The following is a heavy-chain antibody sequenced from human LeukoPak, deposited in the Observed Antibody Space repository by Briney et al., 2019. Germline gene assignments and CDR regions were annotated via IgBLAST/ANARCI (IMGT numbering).Heavy chain of an antibody. CDR2: INIDGSTI. CDR1: GFTFSSYW. D-gene: IGHD2-2*01. Sequence: GGSLRLSCVPSGFTFSSYWMHWVRQAPGKGLAWVSRINIDGSTINYADSVKGRFTISRDSAKNTLYLQMNSLRAEDTAVYYCARAGQYRFDYWGQGTLVTVSS. J-gene: IGHJ4*02. V-gene: IGHV3-74*01. CDR3: ARAGQYRFDY.